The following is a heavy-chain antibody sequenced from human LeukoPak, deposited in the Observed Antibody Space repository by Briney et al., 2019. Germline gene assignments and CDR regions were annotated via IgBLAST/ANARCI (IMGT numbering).Heavy chain of an antibody. V-gene: IGHV4-59*01. CDR3: ARRSYITMIRGPSRTFDV. CDR2: IYYSGST. D-gene: IGHD3-10*01. CDR1: GGSISSYY. Sequence: SETLSLTCTVSGGSISSYYWSWIRQPPGKGLEWIGYIYYSGSTNYNPSLKSRVTISVDTSKNQFSLKLSSVTAADTAVYYCARRSYITMIRGPSRTFDVWGKGTTVTISS. J-gene: IGHJ6*04.